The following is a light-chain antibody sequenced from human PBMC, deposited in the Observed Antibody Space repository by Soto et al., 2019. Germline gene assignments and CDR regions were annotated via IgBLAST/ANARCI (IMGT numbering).Light chain of an antibody. Sequence: EIVLTQSPAILSLSPGEKATLSCRASQSVSGSLGWYQQKPGQAPRLTIYDASVSATGIPARFSGSGSGTDFTLTISRLEPEDFAVYYCQEGTYWPAFGGGTKVEIK. CDR1: QSVSGS. CDR2: DAS. V-gene: IGKV3-11*01. CDR3: QEGTYWPA. J-gene: IGKJ4*01.